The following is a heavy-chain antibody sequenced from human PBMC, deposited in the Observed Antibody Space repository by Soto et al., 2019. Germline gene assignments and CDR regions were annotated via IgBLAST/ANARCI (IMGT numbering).Heavy chain of an antibody. Sequence: GGSLRLSCAASGFTFSSYWMSWVRQAPGKGLEWVANIKQDVSEKYYVDSVKGRFTISRDNAKNSLYLQMNSLRAEATVVYYCARERLGSGKVLDYWGQGTLVTVSS. V-gene: IGHV3-7*01. CDR2: IKQDVSEK. CDR1: GFTFSSYW. D-gene: IGHD3-10*01. CDR3: ARERLGSGKVLDY. J-gene: IGHJ4*02.